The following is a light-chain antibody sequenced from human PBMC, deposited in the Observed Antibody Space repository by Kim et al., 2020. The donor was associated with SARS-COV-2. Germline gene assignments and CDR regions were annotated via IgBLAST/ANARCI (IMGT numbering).Light chain of an antibody. CDR1: QTVSSS. Sequence: PGERAILSCRASQTVSSSLAWYQQKPGQPPRLLISAASTRATGVPARFSGSGYGTDFTLTISSLQSEDFAVYYCQQYSNWPPWTFGQGTKV. V-gene: IGKV3-15*01. J-gene: IGKJ1*01. CDR2: AAS. CDR3: QQYSNWPPWT.